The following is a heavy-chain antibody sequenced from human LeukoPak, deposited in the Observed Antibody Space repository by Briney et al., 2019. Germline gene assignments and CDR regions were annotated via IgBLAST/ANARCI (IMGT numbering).Heavy chain of an antibody. J-gene: IGHJ5*01. V-gene: IGHV3-23*01. D-gene: IGHD3-22*01. Sequence: GGSLRLSCAASGFTFSTYAMSWVRQAPGKGLEWVSAISSSGDVTYYAGSVKGRFTISRDNSKNTLYLQMDNLRAEDTAVYYRAKDRPNYYGSNGHYYRRDGDSWGQGTLVTVSS. CDR2: ISSSGDVT. CDR1: GFTFSTYA. CDR3: AKDRPNYYGSNGHYYRRDGDS.